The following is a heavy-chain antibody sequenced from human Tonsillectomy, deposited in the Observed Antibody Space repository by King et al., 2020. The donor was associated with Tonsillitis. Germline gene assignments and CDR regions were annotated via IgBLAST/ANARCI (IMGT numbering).Heavy chain of an antibody. CDR1: GYTFTSYW. CDR2: IDPSDSYT. V-gene: IGHV5-10-1*03. Sequence: VQLVESGAEVKKPGESLRISCKGSGYTFTSYWISWVRQMPGKGLEWMGRIDPSDSYTNYSPSFQGHVTISSDKSISTAYLEWSSLKASDTAMYYCARQSIPVGATEYYFYAMDVWGQGTTVTVSS. J-gene: IGHJ6*02. CDR3: ARQSIPVGATEYYFYAMDV. D-gene: IGHD6-19*01.